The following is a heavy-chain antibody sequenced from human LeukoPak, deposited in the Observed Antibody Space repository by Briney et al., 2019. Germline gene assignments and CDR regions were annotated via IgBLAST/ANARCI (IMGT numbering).Heavy chain of an antibody. CDR2: ISSSTGTI. V-gene: IGHV3-48*01. J-gene: IGHJ6*03. CDR3: ARTNYMDV. CDR1: GFTFSSYS. Sequence: PGGSLRLSCADSGFTFSSYSMNWVRQAPGKGLEWVSYISSSTGTIYYADSVKGRFTISRDNAKNSLYLQMNSLGAEDTAVYYCARTNYMDVWGKGTTVTVSS.